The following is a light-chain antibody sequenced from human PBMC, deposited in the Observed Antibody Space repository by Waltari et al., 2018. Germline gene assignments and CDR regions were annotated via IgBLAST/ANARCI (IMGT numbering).Light chain of an antibody. J-gene: IGLJ3*02. V-gene: IGLV1-51*01. CDR3: GTWDTSLSAWV. CDR1: SSNIGNKY. Sequence: QSVLTQAPSVSAAPGQKVTISCAGSSSNIGNKYLSWSQQFQGTAPKLLIYDNDKRPSGIPDRFSASKSGTSATLGITGLQTGDEANYYCGTWDTSLSAWVFGGGTKLTVL. CDR2: DND.